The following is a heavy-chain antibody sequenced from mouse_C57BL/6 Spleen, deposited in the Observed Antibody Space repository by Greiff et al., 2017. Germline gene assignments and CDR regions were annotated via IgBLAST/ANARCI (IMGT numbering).Heavy chain of an antibody. D-gene: IGHD2-3*01. Sequence: DVKLQESGPGLVKPSQSLSLTCSVTGYSITSGYYWNWIRQFPGNKLEWMGYISYDGSNNYNPSLKNRISITRDTSKNPFFLQLNSVTTEDTATYYCARGFYDDYAGDYWGQGTTLTVSS. V-gene: IGHV3-6*01. CDR1: GYSITSGYY. CDR3: ARGFYDDYAGDY. J-gene: IGHJ2*01. CDR2: ISYDGSN.